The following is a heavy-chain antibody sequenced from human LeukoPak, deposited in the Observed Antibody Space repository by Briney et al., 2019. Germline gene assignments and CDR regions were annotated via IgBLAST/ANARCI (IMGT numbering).Heavy chain of an antibody. CDR3: ARSGIVGAKEGDY. CDR1: GCTFSSYS. CDR2: ISGSSSYI. J-gene: IGHJ4*02. D-gene: IGHD1-26*01. V-gene: IGHV3-21*01. Sequence: GGSLRLSCAASGCTFSSYSMNWVRQAPGKGLEWVSSISGSSSYIYYADSVKGRFTISRDNAKNSLYLQMNSLRAEDTAVYYCARSGIVGAKEGDYWGQGTLVTVSS.